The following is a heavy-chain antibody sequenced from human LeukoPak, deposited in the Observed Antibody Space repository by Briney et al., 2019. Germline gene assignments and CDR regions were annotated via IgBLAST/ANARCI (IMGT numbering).Heavy chain of an antibody. CDR3: ARSPKLVVVMVPVPSYFNI. V-gene: IGHV4-39*02. Sequence: PSETLSVSCALCGACISGSDYYWAWIRQSPEKGLEWIGSIYSSGNTFYNPSLMSRVAMSVDTSKNLFSLELASVTASDTAVYYCARSPKLVVVMVPVPSYFNIWGQGTPVIVSS. J-gene: IGHJ1*01. D-gene: IGHD2-21*01. CDR2: IYSSGNT. CDR1: GACISGSDYY.